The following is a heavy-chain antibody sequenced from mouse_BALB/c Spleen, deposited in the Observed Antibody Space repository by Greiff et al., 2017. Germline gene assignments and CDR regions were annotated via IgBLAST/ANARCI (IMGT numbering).Heavy chain of an antibody. V-gene: IGHV1-69*02. D-gene: IGHD2-10*01. CDR2: IYPSDSYT. J-gene: IGHJ1*01. Sequence: QVQLQQPGAELVRPGASVKLSCKASGYTFTSYWINWVKQRPGQGLEWIGNIYPSDSYTNYNQKFKDKATLTVDKSSSTAYMQLSSPTSEDSAVYYCTRSAYSRGYFDVWGAGTTVTVS. CDR1: GYTFTSYW. CDR3: TRSAYSRGYFDV.